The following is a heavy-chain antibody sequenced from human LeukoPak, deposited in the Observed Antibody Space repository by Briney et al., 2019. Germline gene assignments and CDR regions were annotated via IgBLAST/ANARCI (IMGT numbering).Heavy chain of an antibody. V-gene: IGHV3-74*01. D-gene: IGHD3-3*01. Sequence: GGSLRLSCAASGFTFSSYWMHWVRQAPGKGLVWVSRIKSDGSSASYADSVKGRFTISRDNAKNTLYLQMDSLRAEDTAVYSCARDYDFWSGYYSPTRGYFGYWGQGTLVTVSS. CDR1: GFTFSSYW. CDR3: ARDYDFWSGYYSPTRGYFGY. J-gene: IGHJ4*02. CDR2: IKSDGSSA.